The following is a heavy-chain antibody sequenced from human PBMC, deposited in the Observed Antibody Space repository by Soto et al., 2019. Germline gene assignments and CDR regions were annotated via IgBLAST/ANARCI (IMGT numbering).Heavy chain of an antibody. CDR3: ARDGAGGVGATRFLRY. D-gene: IGHD1-26*01. CDR2: ISSSSSYI. CDR1: GFTFSSYS. Sequence: PGGSLRLSCAASGFTFSSYSMNWVRQAPGKGLEWVSSISSSSSYIYYADSVKGRFTISRDNAKNSLYLQMNSLRAEDTAVYYCARDGAGGVGATRFLRYWGQGTLVTVSS. J-gene: IGHJ4*02. V-gene: IGHV3-21*01.